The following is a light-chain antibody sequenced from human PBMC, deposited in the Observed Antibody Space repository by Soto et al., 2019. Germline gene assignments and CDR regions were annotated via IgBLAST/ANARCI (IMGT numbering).Light chain of an antibody. J-gene: IGKJ5*01. V-gene: IGKV3-20*01. CDR2: GAS. CDR3: QQYGSSHT. CDR1: QSVSSNY. Sequence: EIVLTQSPGTLSLSPGERATLSCRASQSVSSNYLAWYQQKPSQAPRLLIYGASSRATGIPDRFSGSGSGTDFTLTISRLEPEDLAVYYCQQYGSSHTFGQGTRLEIK.